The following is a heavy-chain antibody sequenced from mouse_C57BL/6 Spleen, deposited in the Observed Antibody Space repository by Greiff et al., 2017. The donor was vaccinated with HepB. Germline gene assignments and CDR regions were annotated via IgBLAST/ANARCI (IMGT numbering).Heavy chain of an antibody. Sequence: EVKLVESGGGLVKPGGSLKLSCAASGFTFSDYGMHWVRQAPEKGLEWVAYISSGSSTIYYADTVKGRFTISRDNAKNTLFLQMTSLRSEDTAMYYSARREMGSAMDSWGQGTSVSASS. CDR2: ISSGSSTI. CDR3: ARREMGSAMDS. CDR1: GFTFSDYG. V-gene: IGHV5-17*01. J-gene: IGHJ4*01. D-gene: IGHD2-3*01.